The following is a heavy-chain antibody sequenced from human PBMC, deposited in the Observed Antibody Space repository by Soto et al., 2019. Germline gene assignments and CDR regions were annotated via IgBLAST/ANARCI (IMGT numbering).Heavy chain of an antibody. Sequence: GGSLRLSCAASGFTFSDYYMSWIRQAPGKGLEWVSYISSSGSTIHYADSVKGRFTISRDNAKNSLYLQMNSLRAEDTAVYYCARAYVWGSYRYFGYWGQGTLVTVSS. D-gene: IGHD3-16*02. J-gene: IGHJ4*02. CDR1: GFTFSDYY. V-gene: IGHV3-11*01. CDR3: ARAYVWGSYRYFGY. CDR2: ISSSGSTI.